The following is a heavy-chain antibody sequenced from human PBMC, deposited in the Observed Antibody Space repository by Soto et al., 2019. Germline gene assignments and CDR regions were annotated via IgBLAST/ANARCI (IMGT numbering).Heavy chain of an antibody. CDR3: AREEYSSSWYPPFDP. CDR2: ISAYNGNT. CDR1: GGTFSSYA. D-gene: IGHD6-13*01. J-gene: IGHJ5*02. V-gene: IGHV1-18*01. Sequence: ASVKVSCKASGGTFSSYAISWVRQAPGQGLEWMGWISAYNGNTNFAQKLQGRVTMTTDTSTSTAYMELRSLRSDDTAVYYCAREEYSSSWYPPFDPWGQGTLVTVSS.